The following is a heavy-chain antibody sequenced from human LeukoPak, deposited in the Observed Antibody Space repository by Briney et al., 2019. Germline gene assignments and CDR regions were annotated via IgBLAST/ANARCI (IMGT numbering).Heavy chain of an antibody. D-gene: IGHD3-22*01. V-gene: IGHV3-23*01. J-gene: IGHJ4*02. CDR1: GFTFSSYA. CDR3: AKDPMRRYYYDSSGYFFDY. CDR2: ISGSGGST. Sequence: GGSLRLSCAASGFTFSSYAMSWVRQAPGKGLEWVSAISGSGGSTYYADSMKGRFTISRDNSKNTLYLQMNSLRAEDTAVYYCAKDPMRRYYYDSSGYFFDYWGQGTLVTASS.